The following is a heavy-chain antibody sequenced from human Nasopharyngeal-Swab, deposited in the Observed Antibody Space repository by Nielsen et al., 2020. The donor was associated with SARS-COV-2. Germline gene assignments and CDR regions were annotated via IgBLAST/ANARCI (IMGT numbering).Heavy chain of an antibody. D-gene: IGHD2/OR15-2a*01. Sequence: GESLKISCKGSGYSFTSYWIGWERQKPGKGLEWMGIIYPGDSDTRYSPSFQGQVTISADKSISTAYLQWSSLKASDTAMYYCARLAPSFGRISRDAFDIRGQGTMVTVSS. V-gene: IGHV5-51*01. CDR3: ARLAPSFGRISRDAFDI. CDR2: IYPGDSDT. J-gene: IGHJ3*02. CDR1: GYSFTSYW.